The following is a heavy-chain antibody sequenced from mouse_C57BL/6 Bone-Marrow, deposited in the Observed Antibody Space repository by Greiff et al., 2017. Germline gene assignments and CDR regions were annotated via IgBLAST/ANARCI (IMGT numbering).Heavy chain of an antibody. V-gene: IGHV1-15*01. CDR1: GYTFTDYE. CDR3: TSYSYYDYAMDY. D-gene: IGHD2-12*01. CDR2: IDPETGGT. J-gene: IGHJ4*01. Sequence: QVQLQQSGAELVRPGASVTLSCKASGYTFTDYEMHWVKQTPVHGLEWIGAIDPETGGTAYNQKFKGKAILTADKSSSTAYMALRSLTSEDSAVYYCTSYSYYDYAMDYWGQGTSVTVSS.